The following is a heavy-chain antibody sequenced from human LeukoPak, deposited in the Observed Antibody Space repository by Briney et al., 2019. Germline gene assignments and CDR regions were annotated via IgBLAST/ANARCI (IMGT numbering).Heavy chain of an antibody. D-gene: IGHD6-13*01. J-gene: IGHJ3*02. CDR3: ARDRGRIAAAGSAAFDI. CDR2: ISSSSSYI. V-gene: IGHV3-21*01. CDR1: GFTFSSYS. Sequence: GGSLRLSCAASGFTFSSYSMNWVRQAPGKGLEWVSSISSSSSYIYYADSVRGRFTISRDNAKNSLYLQMNSLRAEDTAVYYCARDRGRIAAAGSAAFDIWGQGTMVTVSS.